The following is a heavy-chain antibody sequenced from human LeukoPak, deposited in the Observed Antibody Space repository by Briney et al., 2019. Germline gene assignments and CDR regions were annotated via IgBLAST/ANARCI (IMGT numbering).Heavy chain of an antibody. CDR3: ARLKYNSGGAFDI. D-gene: IGHD1-1*01. V-gene: IGHV4-38-2*01. CDR1: GYSISSGYY. Sequence: PSETLSLTCAVSGYSISSGYYWGWIRQPPGKWLEWIGNIYHSGSTYYNPSLKSRVTISVDTSKNQFSLKLSSVTAADTAVYYCARLKYNSGGAFDIWGQGTMVTVSS. CDR2: IYHSGST. J-gene: IGHJ3*02.